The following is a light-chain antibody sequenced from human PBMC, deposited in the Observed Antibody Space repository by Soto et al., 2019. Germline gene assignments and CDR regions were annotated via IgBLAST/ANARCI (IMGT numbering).Light chain of an antibody. V-gene: IGKV3-20*01. CDR1: QTITSDY. Sequence: EIVLTQSPGNLSLSPGERATLSCRASQTITSDYLAWYKQKPGQAPRLLIYGASSRATGIPDRFSGRGSGTDFTLTVSSLEPEDFAVFYCHQYGTSPGTFGQGTKVEIK. CDR3: HQYGTSPGT. J-gene: IGKJ1*01. CDR2: GAS.